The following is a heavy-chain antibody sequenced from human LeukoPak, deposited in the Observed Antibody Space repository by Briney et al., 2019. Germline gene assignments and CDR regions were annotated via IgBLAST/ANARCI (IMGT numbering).Heavy chain of an antibody. CDR3: AKDGPPAGRPEYFQH. V-gene: IGHV3-30-3*01. CDR1: GFTFSSYA. D-gene: IGHD6-13*01. CDR2: ISYDGSNK. Sequence: PGGSLRLSCAASGFTFSSYAMHWVRQAPGKGLEWVAVISYDGSNKYYADSVKGRFTISRDNSKNTLYLQMNSLRAEDTAVYYCAKDGPPAGRPEYFQHWGQGTLVTVSS. J-gene: IGHJ1*01.